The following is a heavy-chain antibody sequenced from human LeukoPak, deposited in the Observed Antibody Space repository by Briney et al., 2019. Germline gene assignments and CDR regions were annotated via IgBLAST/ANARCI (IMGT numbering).Heavy chain of an antibody. CDR2: IIPIFGTA. CDR1: GGTFSSYA. J-gene: IGHJ4*02. Sequence: ASVKVSCKASGGTFSSYAIGWVRQAPGQGLEWMGGIIPIFGTANYAQKFQGRVTITTDESTSTAYMELSSLRSEDTAVYYCAIIGYYGSARGASDYWGQGTLVTVSS. V-gene: IGHV1-69*05. D-gene: IGHD3-10*01. CDR3: AIIGYYGSARGASDY.